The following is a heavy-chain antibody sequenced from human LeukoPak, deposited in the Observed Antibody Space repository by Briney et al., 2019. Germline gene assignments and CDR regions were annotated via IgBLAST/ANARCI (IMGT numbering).Heavy chain of an antibody. J-gene: IGHJ4*02. V-gene: IGHV3-53*04. CDR1: GLPVSSNS. Sequence: GGPLSPPCAAAGLPVSSNSMSWVGQAQGKGLDWVQVFNSGGSTYYADSVKGRFTISRHNSKNTLYLQMNSLRAEDTAVYYCARLYGTFLEWSPYFDYWGQGTLVTVSS. CDR2: FNSGGST. D-gene: IGHD3-3*02. CDR3: ARLYGTFLEWSPYFDY.